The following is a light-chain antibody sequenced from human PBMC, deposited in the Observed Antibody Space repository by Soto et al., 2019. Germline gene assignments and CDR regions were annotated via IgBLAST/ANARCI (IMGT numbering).Light chain of an antibody. V-gene: IGKV1-39*01. Sequence: DIQMTQSPSSLSASVGYRVTITCRASQSISSYLNWYQQKPGKAPKLLIYAASSLQSGVPSRFSGSASGTDFTLSISNLQPEDFATYYCQQSFRPHITFGQGTRLEIK. J-gene: IGKJ5*01. CDR1: QSISSY. CDR2: AAS. CDR3: QQSFRPHIT.